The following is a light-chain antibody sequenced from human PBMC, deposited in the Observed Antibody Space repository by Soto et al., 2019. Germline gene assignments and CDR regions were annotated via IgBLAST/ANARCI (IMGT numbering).Light chain of an antibody. Sequence: QSALTQPASVSGSPGQSITISCTGTSRDVGGYKYVSWYQQHPGKAPKPIIYEVSNRPSGVSNRFSGSKSGNTASLTISGLQAEDEADYYCTSYRGSSTLVFGGGTKLTVL. CDR1: SRDVGGYKY. V-gene: IGLV2-14*01. CDR2: EVS. J-gene: IGLJ2*01. CDR3: TSYRGSSTLV.